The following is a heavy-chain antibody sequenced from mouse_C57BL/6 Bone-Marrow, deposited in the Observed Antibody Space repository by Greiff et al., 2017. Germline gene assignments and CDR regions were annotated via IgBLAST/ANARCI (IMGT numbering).Heavy chain of an antibody. D-gene: IGHD1-1*01. V-gene: IGHV3-6*01. Sequence: VQLKESGPGLVKPSQSLSLTCSVTGYSITSGYYWNWIRQFPGNKLEWMGYISSDGSNNYNPSLKNRISITRDTSKNQFFLKFNSVTTEDTDTYYCARAHYYGSSYTFYYWGQGTTLTVSS. J-gene: IGHJ2*01. CDR3: ARAHYYGSSYTFYY. CDR1: GYSITSGYY. CDR2: ISSDGSN.